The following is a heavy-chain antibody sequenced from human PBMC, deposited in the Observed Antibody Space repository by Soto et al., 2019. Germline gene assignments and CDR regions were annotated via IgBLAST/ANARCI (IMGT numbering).Heavy chain of an antibody. Sequence: PGESLKISCAASGFTFSGNTMNWVRQAPGKGLEWVSYISKSGTTRYYAESVKGRFTISRDNAKNSLFLQMNSLRDEDTAVYYCARDGASFDVWGQGTLVTVSS. CDR2: ISKSGTTR. CDR3: ARDGASFDV. CDR1: GFTFSGNT. J-gene: IGHJ5*02. V-gene: IGHV3-48*02. D-gene: IGHD2-15*01.